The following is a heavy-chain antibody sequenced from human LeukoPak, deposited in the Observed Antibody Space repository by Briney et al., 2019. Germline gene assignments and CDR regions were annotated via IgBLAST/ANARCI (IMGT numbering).Heavy chain of an antibody. D-gene: IGHD4-23*01. CDR1: GFTFGSSW. J-gene: IGHJ4*02. CDR3: ARGRPHGNDY. V-gene: IGHV3-74*01. CDR2: IASDGSST. Sequence: PGGSLRLSCAASGFTFGSSWMHWVRQAPGKGLVWVSRIASDGSSTTYADSVKGRFSISRDNAKNTLYLQMNSLRVEDTAVYYCARGRPHGNDYWGQGTLVTVSS.